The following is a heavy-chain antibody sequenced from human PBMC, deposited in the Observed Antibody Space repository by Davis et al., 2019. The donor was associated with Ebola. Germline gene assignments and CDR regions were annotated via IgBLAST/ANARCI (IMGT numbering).Heavy chain of an antibody. D-gene: IGHD6-19*01. CDR1: GFNFDDYG. Sequence: GGSLRLSCVGSGFNFDDYGMSWVRQVPGKGLEWVSVIYDQSTAYADAVRGRFIISRDKSNNTLYLEMSSLRVDDTAVYYCATTQWLREFDNWGQGTLVTVSS. V-gene: IGHV3-20*04. CDR2: IYDQST. J-gene: IGHJ4*02. CDR3: ATTQWLREFDN.